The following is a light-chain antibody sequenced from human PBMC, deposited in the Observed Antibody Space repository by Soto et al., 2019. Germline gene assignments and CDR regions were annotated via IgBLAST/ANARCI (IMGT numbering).Light chain of an antibody. CDR2: GAS. V-gene: IGKV3-20*01. Sequence: ESVLTQSPGTLSLSPGEKATLSCRASQSVSSSYLAWYQQKPGQAPRLLIYGASSRATGIPDRFRGSGSRTDFTLTVSRLAPEDFAVYYCQQFGSSSWTFGQGTKVEIK. CDR1: QSVSSSY. J-gene: IGKJ1*01. CDR3: QQFGSSSWT.